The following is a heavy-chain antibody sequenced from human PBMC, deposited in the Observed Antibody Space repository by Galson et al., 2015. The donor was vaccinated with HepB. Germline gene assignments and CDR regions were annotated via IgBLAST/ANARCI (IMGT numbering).Heavy chain of an antibody. V-gene: IGHV3-33*01. CDR1: GFTFSSYG. CDR3: ARENPGWGVREGMDV. CDR2: IWYDGSHK. Sequence: SLRLSCAASGFTFSSYGLHWVRQAPGKGLEWVAVIWYDGSHKYYADSVKGRFTISRDNSKNTLYLQMNSLRVEDTAVYYCARENPGWGVREGMDVWGQGTTVTVSS. J-gene: IGHJ6*02. D-gene: IGHD3-16*01.